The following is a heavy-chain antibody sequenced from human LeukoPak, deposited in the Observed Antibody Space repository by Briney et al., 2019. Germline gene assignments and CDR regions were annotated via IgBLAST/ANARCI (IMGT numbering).Heavy chain of an antibody. CDR2: ISSSSSYI. CDR3: ARDRYCSGGSCYPLDY. V-gene: IGHV3-21*01. CDR1: GFTFSSYS. J-gene: IGHJ4*02. D-gene: IGHD2-15*01. Sequence: GGSLRLSCAASGFTFSSYSMNWVRQAPGKGLEWVSSISSSSSYIYYADSVKGRFTISRDNAKNSLYLQMSSLRAEDTAVYYCARDRYCSGGSCYPLDYWGQGTLVTVSS.